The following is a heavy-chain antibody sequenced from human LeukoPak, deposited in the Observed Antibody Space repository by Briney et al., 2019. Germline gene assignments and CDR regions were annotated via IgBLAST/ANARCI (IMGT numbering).Heavy chain of an antibody. V-gene: IGHV1-24*01. CDR2: FDPEDGET. CDR1: GYTLTELS. CDR3: VTAPRTGTYYFDY. D-gene: IGHD1-7*01. Sequence: ASVKVSCKVSGYTLTELSMHWVRQAPGKGLEWMGGFDPEDGETIYAQKFQGRVTMTEDTSTDTAYMELSSLRSEDTAVYYCVTAPRTGTYYFDYWGQGTLVTVSS. J-gene: IGHJ4*02.